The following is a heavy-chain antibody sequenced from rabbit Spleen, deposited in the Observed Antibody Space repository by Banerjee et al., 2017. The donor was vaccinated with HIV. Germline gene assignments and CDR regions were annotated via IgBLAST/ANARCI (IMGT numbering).Heavy chain of an antibody. J-gene: IGHJ6*01. CDR2: IDPIFGRT. Sequence: QEQLVESGGGLVQPGGSLKLSCKASGFDFSNYGVTWVRQAPGKGLEWIGYIDPIFGRTYYASWVNGRFTISSHNAQNTLYLQLNSLTAADTATYFCVRDGASGSYFALWGPGTLVTVS. V-gene: IGHV1S47*01. CDR1: GFDFSNYG. D-gene: IGHD8-1*01. CDR3: VRDGASGSYFAL.